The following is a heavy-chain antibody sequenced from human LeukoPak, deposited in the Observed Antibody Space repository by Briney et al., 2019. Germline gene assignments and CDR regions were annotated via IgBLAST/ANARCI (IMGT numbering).Heavy chain of an antibody. Sequence: SETLSLTCGVSGGSITNTNYWTWVRQPPGEGLEWIGEVNLQGSTNYNPSLMGRVAIAVDTSENHISLQLTSVTAADTAVYYCAREGGPYRPLDYSGQGTLVTVSS. V-gene: IGHV4-4*02. CDR3: AREGGPYRPLDY. CDR1: GGSITNTNY. J-gene: IGHJ4*02. CDR2: VNLQGST.